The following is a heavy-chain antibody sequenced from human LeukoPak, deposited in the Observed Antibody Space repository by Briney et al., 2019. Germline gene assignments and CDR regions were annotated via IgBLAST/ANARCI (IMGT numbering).Heavy chain of an antibody. CDR2: IIPFFGTA. CDR1: GGTFSSYA. V-gene: IGHV1-69*05. J-gene: IGHJ4*02. Sequence: SVKVSCKASGGTFSSYAISWVRQAHGQGLEWMGRIIPFFGTANYAKKFQGRVTITTDESTSTAYMELSSLRSEDTAVYYCARSYYYDSSGYYYGLPLDYWGQGTLVTVSS. D-gene: IGHD3-22*01. CDR3: ARSYYYDSSGYYYGLPLDY.